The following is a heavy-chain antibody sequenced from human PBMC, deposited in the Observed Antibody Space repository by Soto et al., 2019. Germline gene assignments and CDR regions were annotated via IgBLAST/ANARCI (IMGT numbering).Heavy chain of an antibody. CDR2: ISGRGDTT. V-gene: IGHV3-23*01. Sequence: EVQLLESGGGLVQPGGSLRLSWVASSGFTFTYYSMSWVRQAPGKGLEWVAPISGRGDTTYYADSVKVRFTISRDNFKSTLYLQMNRLRADDTAVYYCADPVPAATHYDYYDMDVWGQGTTVTVSS. D-gene: IGHD2-2*01. CDR3: ADPVPAATHYDYYDMDV. CDR1: GFTFTYYS. J-gene: IGHJ6*02.